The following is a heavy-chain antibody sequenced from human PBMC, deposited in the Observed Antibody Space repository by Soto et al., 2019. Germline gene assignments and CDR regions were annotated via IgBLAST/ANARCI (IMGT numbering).Heavy chain of an antibody. V-gene: IGHV1-46*01. CDR2: INPSGGST. J-gene: IGHJ6*02. Sequence: ASVKVSCKASGYTFTSYYMHWVRQAPGQGLEWMGIINPSGGSTSYAQKFQGRVTMTRDTSTSTVYMELSSLRFEDTAVYYCARGGLYGSGSYYYYYYYGMDVWGQGTTVTVSS. CDR3: ARGGLYGSGSYYYYYYYGMDV. D-gene: IGHD3-10*01. CDR1: GYTFTSYY.